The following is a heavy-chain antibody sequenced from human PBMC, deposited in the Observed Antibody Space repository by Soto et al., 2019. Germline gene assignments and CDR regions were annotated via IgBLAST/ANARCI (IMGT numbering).Heavy chain of an antibody. V-gene: IGHV6-1*01. D-gene: IGHD2-2*01. Sequence: SQTLSLTCAISGDSVSSNSAAWNWIRQSPSRGLEWLGRTYYRSKWYNDYAVSVKSRITINPDTSKNQFSLQLTSVTAADTAVYFCARRPPCSLNSCPFDFWGQGILVTVSS. J-gene: IGHJ4*01. CDR1: GDSVSSNSAA. CDR2: TYYRSKWYN. CDR3: ARRPPCSLNSCPFDF.